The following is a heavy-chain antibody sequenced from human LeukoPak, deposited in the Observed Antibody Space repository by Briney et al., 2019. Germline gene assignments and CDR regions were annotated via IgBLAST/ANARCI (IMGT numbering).Heavy chain of an antibody. V-gene: IGHV1-8*01. Sequence: ASVKVSCKASGYTFISYDINWVRQATGQGLEWVGWMNPNSGNTGYAQKFQGRVTITRNTSISTAYMELSSLRSEDTAVYYCARGRKVAGRRNNYYYYMDVWGKGTTVTVSS. CDR1: GYTFISYD. CDR3: ARGRKVAGRRNNYYYYMDV. CDR2: MNPNSGNT. D-gene: IGHD6-19*01. J-gene: IGHJ6*03.